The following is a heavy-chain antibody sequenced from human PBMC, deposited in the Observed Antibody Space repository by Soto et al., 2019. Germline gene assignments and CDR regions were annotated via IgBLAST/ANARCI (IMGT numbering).Heavy chain of an antibody. J-gene: IGHJ6*02. CDR3: ARVHKYSEEGELLEAPYGMDV. CDR2: ISSSGSTI. V-gene: IGHV3-11*01. D-gene: IGHD1-26*01. CDR1: GFTFSDYY. Sequence: QVQLVESGGGLVKPGGSLRLSCAASGFTFSDYYMSWIRQAPGKGLEWVSYISSSGSTIYYADSVKGRFTISRDNAKNSLYLQMNSLRAEDTAVYYCARVHKYSEEGELLEAPYGMDVWGQGTTVTVSS.